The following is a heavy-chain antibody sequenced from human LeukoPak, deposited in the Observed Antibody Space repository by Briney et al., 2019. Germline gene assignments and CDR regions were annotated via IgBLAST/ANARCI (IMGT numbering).Heavy chain of an antibody. CDR3: TRGSFDM. CDR1: GFTFSSHA. CDR2: ITPRHTT. D-gene: IGHD3-16*01. Sequence: GGCLRLSCAASGFTFSSHAMSWVRQARGTGLEWISNITPRHTTLYAASVKARFTISRDFFKHTLFLQMNSLRDEDTAVYYCTRGSFDMWGPGTMVTLS. J-gene: IGHJ3*02. V-gene: IGHV3-23*01.